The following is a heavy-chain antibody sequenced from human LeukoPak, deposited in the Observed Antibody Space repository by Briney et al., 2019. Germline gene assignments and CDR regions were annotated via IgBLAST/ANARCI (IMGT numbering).Heavy chain of an antibody. Sequence: PGGSLRLSCAASGFTFRTYAMTWVPQAPGKGLEWVSTIAFTSSSTYYADSVKGRFTISRDNSKNTLYLQMYSLSAEDTAVYYCARAPNSFDYWGQGTLVTVSS. D-gene: IGHD4/OR15-4a*01. V-gene: IGHV3-23*01. CDR2: IAFTSSST. CDR3: ARAPNSFDY. J-gene: IGHJ4*02. CDR1: GFTFRTYA.